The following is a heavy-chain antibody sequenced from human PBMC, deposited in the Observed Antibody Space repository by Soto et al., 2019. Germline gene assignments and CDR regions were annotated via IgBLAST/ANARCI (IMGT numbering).Heavy chain of an antibody. J-gene: IGHJ5*02. V-gene: IGHV1-3*04. CDR2: INTDNGKT. D-gene: IGHD2-2*01. Sequence: ASVKVSCKASGYTFTSYSIHWVRQAPGQRLEWMGWINTDNGKTRDSQKFQDRVTLTRDTSASTAYMELSSLTSEDTAVYYCARDLGYCSSTSCLNWFDPWGQGTLVTVSS. CDR3: ARDLGYCSSTSCLNWFDP. CDR1: GYTFTSYS.